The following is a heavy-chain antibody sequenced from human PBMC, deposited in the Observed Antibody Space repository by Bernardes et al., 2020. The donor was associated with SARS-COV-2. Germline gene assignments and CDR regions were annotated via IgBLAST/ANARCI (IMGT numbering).Heavy chain of an antibody. CDR2: IYSSGST. V-gene: IGHV4-59*01. J-gene: IGHJ4*02. CDR3: ARVGYSSSLSPIDC. D-gene: IGHD6-13*01. Sequence: SETLSLTCTVSGGSISSYYWSWIRQPPGKGLEWIGYIYSSGSTNYNPSLKSRVTISVDTSKNQFSLKLSSVTAADTAVYYCARVGYSSSLSPIDCWGQGTLVTVSS. CDR1: GGSISSYY.